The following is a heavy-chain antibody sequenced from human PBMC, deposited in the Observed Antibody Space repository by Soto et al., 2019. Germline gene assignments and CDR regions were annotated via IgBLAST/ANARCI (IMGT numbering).Heavy chain of an antibody. CDR2: ISYSGNT. J-gene: IGHJ4*02. V-gene: IGHV4-59*08. CDR3: ARHGGYHSPIVH. D-gene: IGHD3-16*02. Sequence: SETLSLTCTVSGGSISTFYWSWVRQPPGKGLEWIGYISYSGNTNCNPSLKSRVTISVDTSKKQSSLKLSSVTAADTAVYYCARHGGYHSPIVHWGQGTLVTVSS. CDR1: GGSISTFY.